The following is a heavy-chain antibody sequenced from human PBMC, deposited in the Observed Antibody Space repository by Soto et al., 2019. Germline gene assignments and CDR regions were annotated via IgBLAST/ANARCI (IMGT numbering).Heavy chain of an antibody. V-gene: IGHV3-21*01. CDR1: GFNFNSYT. Sequence: GGSLRLSCAASGFNFNSYTINWVRQAPGKRLEWLSSISSSGYIFSTDSLRGRFTISRDNAKNSVYLQINSLRAEDTAVYFCARDCSGGSCYPGMDVWGQGTTVTVSS. CDR3: ARDCSGGSCYPGMDV. CDR2: ISSSGYI. D-gene: IGHD2-15*01. J-gene: IGHJ6*02.